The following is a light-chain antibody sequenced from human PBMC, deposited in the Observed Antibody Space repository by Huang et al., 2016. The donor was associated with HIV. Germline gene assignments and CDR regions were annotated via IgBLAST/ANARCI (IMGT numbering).Light chain of an antibody. CDR3: QQSYRNPII. CDR1: HDISDY. CDR2: AAS. Sequence: DIQMTQSPSSLSASVGDSVTITCRASHDISDYINWYRQKPGKVPELLIYAASRLHSGVPSRFSGSGFGTDFTLSISTLQPEDFATYYCQQSYRNPIIFGQGTRLEIK. V-gene: IGKV1-39*01. J-gene: IGKJ5*01.